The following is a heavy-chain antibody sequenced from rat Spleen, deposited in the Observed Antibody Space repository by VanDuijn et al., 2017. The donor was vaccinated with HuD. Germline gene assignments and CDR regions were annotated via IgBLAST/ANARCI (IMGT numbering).Heavy chain of an antibody. D-gene: IGHD1-11*01. Sequence: EVKLVESGGGLVQPGRSLKLSCAASGFNFNDYWMGWVRQAPGKGLDWVASISYDGDSTSYRDSVKGRFTISRDNAKSSLYLQMDSLRSEDTATYYCARGGGIDYWGQGVMVTVSS. CDR3: ARGGGIDY. J-gene: IGHJ2*01. CDR2: ISYDGDST. CDR1: GFNFNDYW. V-gene: IGHV5-20*01.